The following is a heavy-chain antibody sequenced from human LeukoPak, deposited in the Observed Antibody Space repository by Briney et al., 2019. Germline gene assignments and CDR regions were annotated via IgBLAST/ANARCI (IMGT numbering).Heavy chain of an antibody. V-gene: IGHV3-33*01. CDR3: ARDRGWPAVHFDL. D-gene: IGHD2-15*01. CDR2: IWYDGSNK. Sequence: GGSLRLSCAASGFTFRNYGMHWVRQAPGKGLEWVAVIWYDGSNKYCVDSVKGRFTVSRDNSKNMLYLQMNSLGAEDTALYYCARDRGWPAVHFDLWGQGTLVTVSS. J-gene: IGHJ4*02. CDR1: GFTFRNYG.